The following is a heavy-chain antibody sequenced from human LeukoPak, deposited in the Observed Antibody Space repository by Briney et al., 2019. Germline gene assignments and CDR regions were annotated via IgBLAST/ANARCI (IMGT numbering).Heavy chain of an antibody. D-gene: IGHD3-9*01. CDR3: ARGILTGRNNWFDP. CDR2: INPNSGGT. Sequence: ASVKVSCKASGYTFTGSYMHWVRQAPGQGLEWMGWINPNSGGTNYAQKFQGRVTMTRDTSISTAYMELSRLRSDDTAVYYCARGILTGRNNWFDPWGQGTLVTVSS. J-gene: IGHJ5*02. V-gene: IGHV1-2*02. CDR1: GYTFTGSY.